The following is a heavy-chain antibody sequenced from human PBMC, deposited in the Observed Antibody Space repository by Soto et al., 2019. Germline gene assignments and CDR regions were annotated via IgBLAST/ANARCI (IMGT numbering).Heavy chain of an antibody. J-gene: IGHJ4*02. D-gene: IGHD3-22*01. V-gene: IGHV4-30-2*01. CDR1: GGSISSGGYS. CDR3: ARVNYESSWSLFDY. Sequence: KASETLSLTCAVSGGSISSGGYSWSWIRQPPGKGLEWIGYIYHSGSTYYNPSLKSRVTISVDRSKNQFSLKLSSVTAADTAVYYCARVNYESSWSLFDYWGQGTLVTVSS. CDR2: IYHSGST.